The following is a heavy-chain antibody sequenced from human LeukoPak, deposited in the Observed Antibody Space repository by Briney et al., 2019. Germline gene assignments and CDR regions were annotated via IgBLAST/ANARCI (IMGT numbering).Heavy chain of an antibody. D-gene: IGHD2-8*01. J-gene: IGHJ4*02. CDR3: AREGTILYPGGFDY. CDR1: GGSISSGGYY. V-gene: IGHV4-30-2*01. Sequence: SETLSLTCTVSGGSISSGGYYWSWIRQPPGKGLEWIGYIYHSGSTYYNPSLKSRVTISVDRSKNQFSLKLSSVTAADTAVYYCAREGTILYPGGFDYWGQGTLVTVSS. CDR2: IYHSGST.